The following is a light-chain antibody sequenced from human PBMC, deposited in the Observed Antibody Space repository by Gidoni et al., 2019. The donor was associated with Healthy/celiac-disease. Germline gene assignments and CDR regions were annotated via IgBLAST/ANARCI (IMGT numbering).Light chain of an antibody. CDR3: SSYTSSSTPFV. CDR1: SSDVGGYNY. CDR2: DVS. J-gene: IGLJ1*01. Sequence: QSALTQLAPASGSPGQSITSSCTGTSSDVGGYNYVFWYLHHPGKAPKLMIYDVSNRPSVVSNRFSGSKSGNTASLTISGLQAEDEADYYCSSYTSSSTPFVFGTGTKVTVL. V-gene: IGLV2-14*03.